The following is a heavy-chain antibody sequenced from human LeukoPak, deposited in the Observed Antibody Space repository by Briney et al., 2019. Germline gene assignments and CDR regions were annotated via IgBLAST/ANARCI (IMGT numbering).Heavy chain of an antibody. V-gene: IGHV1-2*06. CDR2: INPNSGGT. J-gene: IGHJ4*02. D-gene: IGHD2-21*02. CDR1: GYTFTGNH. CDR3: ARGGSTDSIHSCGGNCYFLDY. Sequence: GASVKVSCKASGYTFTGNHMHWVRQAPGQGLEWMGRINPNSGGTNYAQKFQGRVIMTRDTSISTAYMELSRLGSDDTAVYYCARGGSTDSIHSCGGNCYFLDYWGQGTLVTVSS.